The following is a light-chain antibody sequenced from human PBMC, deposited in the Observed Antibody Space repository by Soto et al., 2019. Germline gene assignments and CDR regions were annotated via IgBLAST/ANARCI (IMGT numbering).Light chain of an antibody. Sequence: QAVVTQPPSASGTPGQRVTISCSASSFNIGSNYVYWYHQLPGTAPKLLIYRNNQRPSGVPDRFSGSQSGASASLAISGLRSEDEADYYCAAWDDTLSAWVFGGGTKLTVL. CDR2: RNN. CDR1: SFNIGSNY. CDR3: AAWDDTLSAWV. J-gene: IGLJ3*02. V-gene: IGLV1-47*01.